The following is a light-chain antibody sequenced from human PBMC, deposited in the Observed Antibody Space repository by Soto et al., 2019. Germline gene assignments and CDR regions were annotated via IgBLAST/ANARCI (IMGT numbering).Light chain of an antibody. CDR1: QSVSSSY. CDR3: QQDGSSPPLW. Sequence: EIVLTQSPGTLSLSPGERATLSCRASQSVSSSYLAWYQQKPGQAPRLLIYGASSRATGIPDRFSGSWSGSDFTLTISRLEPEDFAVYYWQQDGSSPPLWFGGATKVEIK. V-gene: IGKV3-20*01. J-gene: IGKJ4*02. CDR2: GAS.